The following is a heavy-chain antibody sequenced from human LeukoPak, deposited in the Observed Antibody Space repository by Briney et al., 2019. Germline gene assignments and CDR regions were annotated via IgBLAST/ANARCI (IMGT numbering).Heavy chain of an antibody. CDR1: GGSIGSGGYY. CDR3: ARVGRVATIWGVFDY. D-gene: IGHD5-12*01. Sequence: SETLSLTCTVSGGSIGSGGYYWSWIRQHPGTGLEWIGYIYYSGSTYYNPSLKSRVTISVDTSKNQFSLKLSSVTAADTAVYYCARVGRVATIWGVFDYWGQGTLVTVSS. CDR2: IYYSGST. J-gene: IGHJ4*02. V-gene: IGHV4-31*03.